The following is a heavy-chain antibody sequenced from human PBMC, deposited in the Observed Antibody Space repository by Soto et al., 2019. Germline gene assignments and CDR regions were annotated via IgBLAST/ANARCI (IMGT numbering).Heavy chain of an antibody. Sequence: GGSLRLSCAASGFTFSSYAMHWVRQAPGKGLEWVAVISYDGSNKYYADSVKGRFTISRDNSKNTLYLQMNSLRAEDTAVYYCARAPEAYYYDSSGYRPQYFDYWGQGTLVTVSS. J-gene: IGHJ4*02. CDR1: GFTFSSYA. CDR3: ARAPEAYYYDSSGYRPQYFDY. CDR2: ISYDGSNK. D-gene: IGHD3-22*01. V-gene: IGHV3-30-3*01.